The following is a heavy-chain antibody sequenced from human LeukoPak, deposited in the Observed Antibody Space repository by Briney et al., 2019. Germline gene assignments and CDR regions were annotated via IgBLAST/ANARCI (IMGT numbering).Heavy chain of an antibody. D-gene: IGHD4-23*01. V-gene: IGHV3-30*04. CDR1: GFTFSSYA. Sequence: GGSLRLSCAASGFTFSSYAMHWVRQAPGKGLEWVAVISYDGSNKYYADSVKGRFTISRDNAKNSLYLHMNSLRAEDTAVYYCARDYGGSSPFGYWGQGTLVTVSS. CDR3: ARDYGGSSPFGY. CDR2: ISYDGSNK. J-gene: IGHJ4*02.